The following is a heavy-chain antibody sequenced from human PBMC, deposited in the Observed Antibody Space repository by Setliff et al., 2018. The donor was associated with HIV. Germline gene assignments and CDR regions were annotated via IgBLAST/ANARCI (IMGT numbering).Heavy chain of an antibody. CDR2: MMTIFSTT. CDR1: AGSFSIFA. V-gene: IGHV1-69*05. CDR3: ATEGAGGSYQRASALDV. D-gene: IGHD1-26*01. Sequence: SVKVSCKSSAGSFSIFAINWVRQAPGQGLEWMGGMMTIFSTTNYARKFQGRVTTTTDESTGTAYMELSNLRSEDTAVYYCATEGAGGSYQRASALDVWGQGTMVTVS. J-gene: IGHJ3*01.